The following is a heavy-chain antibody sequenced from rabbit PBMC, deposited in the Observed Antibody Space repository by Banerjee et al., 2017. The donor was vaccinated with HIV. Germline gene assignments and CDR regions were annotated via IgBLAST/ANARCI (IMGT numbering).Heavy chain of an antibody. D-gene: IGHD2-1*01. J-gene: IGHJ4*01. CDR3: AREHTYADYGDFNL. Sequence: QEQLKETGGGLVQPGGSLTLSCKASGFDFSSYYMSWVRQAPGKGLEWIACIYPPAGAADYAPWVHGRFTISLDNAQNTVSLQMTSLTAADTATYFCAREHTYADYGDFNLWGPGTLVT. CDR2: IYPPAGAA. CDR1: GFDFSSYY. V-gene: IGHV1S47*01.